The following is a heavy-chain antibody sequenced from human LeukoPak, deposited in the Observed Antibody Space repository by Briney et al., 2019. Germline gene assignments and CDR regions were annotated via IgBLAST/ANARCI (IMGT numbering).Heavy chain of an antibody. CDR1: GFTFSSYA. D-gene: IGHD3-22*01. CDR3: ATGVHYYDSSGYFPPGY. V-gene: IGHV3-23*01. Sequence: PGRSLRLSCAASGFTFSSYAMSWVRQAPGKGLEWVSAISGSGGSTYYADSVKGRFTISRDNSKNTLYLQMNSLRAEDTAVYYCATGVHYYDSSGYFPPGYWGQGTLVTVSS. J-gene: IGHJ4*02. CDR2: ISGSGGST.